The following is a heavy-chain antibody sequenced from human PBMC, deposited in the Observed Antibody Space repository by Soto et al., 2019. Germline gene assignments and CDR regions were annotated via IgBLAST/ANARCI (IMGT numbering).Heavy chain of an antibody. D-gene: IGHD3-22*01. CDR1: GYTFTSYY. CDR2: INPNSGGT. V-gene: IGHV1-2*04. CDR3: ARACYYDSSGYYPFDY. Sequence: ASVKVSCKASGYTFTSYYMHWVRQAPGQGLEWMGRINPNSGGTNYAQKFQGWVTMTRDTSISTAYVELSRLRSDDTAVYYCARACYYDSSGYYPFDYWGQGTLVTVSS. J-gene: IGHJ4*02.